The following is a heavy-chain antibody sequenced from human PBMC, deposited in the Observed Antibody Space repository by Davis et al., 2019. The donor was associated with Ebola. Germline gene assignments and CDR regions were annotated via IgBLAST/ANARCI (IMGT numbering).Heavy chain of an antibody. CDR3: ARASPLAAAGTFDP. J-gene: IGHJ5*02. CDR1: GYTFTGYY. D-gene: IGHD6-13*01. Sequence: ASVKVSCKASGYTFTGYYMHWVRQAPGQGLEWMGWINPNSGGTNYAQKFQGWVTMTRDTSISTAYMELSRLRSDDTAVYYCARASPLAAAGTFDPWGQGTLVTVSS. CDR2: INPNSGGT. V-gene: IGHV1-2*04.